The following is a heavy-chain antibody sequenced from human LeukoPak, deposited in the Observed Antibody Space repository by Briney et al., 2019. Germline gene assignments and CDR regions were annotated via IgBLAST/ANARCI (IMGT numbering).Heavy chain of an antibody. CDR2: IYYSGST. J-gene: IGHJ5*02. Sequence: SETLSLTCTVSGGSISSSSYYWGWIRQPPGKGLEWIGSIYYSGSTYYNPSLKSRVTISVDTSKNQFSLKLTSVTVADTAVYYCARPQYFYDSGDYYGSWFDPWGQGTLITVSS. CDR3: ARPQYFYDSGDYYGSWFDP. V-gene: IGHV4-39*01. CDR1: GGSISSSSYY. D-gene: IGHD3-22*01.